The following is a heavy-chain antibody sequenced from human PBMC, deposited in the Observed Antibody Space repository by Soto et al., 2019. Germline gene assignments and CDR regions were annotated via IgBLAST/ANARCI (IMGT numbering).Heavy chain of an antibody. J-gene: IGHJ4*02. CDR2: IYPGDSDT. D-gene: IGHD3-10*01. CDR3: ARHPQSLWFGALTSRAYYSNY. V-gene: IGHV5-51*01. CDR1: GYSFSTYW. Sequence: PVESLKISCTGSGYSFSTYWIAWVRQMPGKGLEWMGIIYPGDSDTRYSPSFQGQVTISADTSTKTAYLQLSSLKASDTAIYYCARHPQSLWFGALTSRAYYSNYWGPGTLVTVSS.